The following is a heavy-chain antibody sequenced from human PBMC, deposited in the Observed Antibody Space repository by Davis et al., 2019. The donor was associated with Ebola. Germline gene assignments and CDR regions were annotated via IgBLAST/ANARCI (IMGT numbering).Heavy chain of an antibody. CDR3: ARGPSNYGDYGLGY. D-gene: IGHD4-17*01. CDR1: GGSISSYY. V-gene: IGHV4-59*12. CDR2: IYYSGST. Sequence: MPSETLSLTCTVSGGSISSYYWSWIRQPPGKGLEWIGYIYYSGSTNYNPSLKSRVTISVDTSKNQFSLKLSSVTAADTAVYYCARGPSNYGDYGLGYWGQGTLVTVSS. J-gene: IGHJ4*02.